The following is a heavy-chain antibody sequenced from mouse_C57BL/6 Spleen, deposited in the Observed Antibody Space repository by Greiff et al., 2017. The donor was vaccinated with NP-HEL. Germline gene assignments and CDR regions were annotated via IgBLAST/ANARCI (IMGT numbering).Heavy chain of an antibody. V-gene: IGHV1-50*01. CDR3: ARRDGYYSPYFDY. D-gene: IGHD2-3*01. J-gene: IGHJ2*01. CDR1: GYTFTSYW. CDR2: IDPSDSYT. Sequence: QVQLQQPGAELVKPGASVKLSCKASGYTFTSYWMQWVKQRPGQGLEWIGEIDPSDSYTNYNQKFKGKATLTVDTSSSTAYMQLSSLTSEDSAVYYCARRDGYYSPYFDYWGQGTTLTVSS.